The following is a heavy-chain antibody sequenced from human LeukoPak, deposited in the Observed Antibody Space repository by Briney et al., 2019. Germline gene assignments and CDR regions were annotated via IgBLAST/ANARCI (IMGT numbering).Heavy chain of an antibody. V-gene: IGHV3-30*18. J-gene: IGHJ6*02. CDR3: AKGSRTWGDYPYYYGMDV. Sequence: GSSLRLSCAASGFTFSNYGVHWVRQAPGKGLEWVAVISYDGSNKYYADSVKGRFTISRDNSRNTLYLQMNSLRAEDTAVYYCAKGSRTWGDYPYYYGMDVWGQGTTVTVSS. D-gene: IGHD4-17*01. CDR1: GFTFSNYG. CDR2: ISYDGSNK.